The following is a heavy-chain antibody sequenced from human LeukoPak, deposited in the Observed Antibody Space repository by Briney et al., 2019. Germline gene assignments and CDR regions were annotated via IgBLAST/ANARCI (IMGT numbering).Heavy chain of an antibody. Sequence: GGSLRLSCAASGFTFSSYAMHWVRQAPGKGLEWVAVISYDGSNKYYADSVKGRFTISRDNSKNTLYLQMNSLRAEDTAVYYCASALDYGDYVDYWGQGTLVTVSS. CDR3: ASALDYGDYVDY. J-gene: IGHJ4*02. CDR2: ISYDGSNK. V-gene: IGHV3-30*04. CDR1: GFTFSSYA. D-gene: IGHD4-17*01.